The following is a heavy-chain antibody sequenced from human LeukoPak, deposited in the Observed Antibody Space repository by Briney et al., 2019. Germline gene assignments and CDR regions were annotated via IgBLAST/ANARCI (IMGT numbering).Heavy chain of an antibody. CDR3: SRSTVSLVD. CDR2: INYDGSST. D-gene: IGHD4-17*01. Sequence: GGSLRLSCAASGFTFSHAWMNWVRQAPGKGLVWVSHINYDGSSTTYADSVKGRVTISRDNAKNTLYLQMNSLRVEDTAVYYCSRSTVSLVDWGQGTLVTVSS. V-gene: IGHV3-74*01. CDR1: GFTFSHAW. J-gene: IGHJ4*02.